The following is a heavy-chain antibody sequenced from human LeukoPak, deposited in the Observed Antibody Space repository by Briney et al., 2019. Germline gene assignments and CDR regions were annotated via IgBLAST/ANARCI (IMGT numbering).Heavy chain of an antibody. CDR1: GFTFSNYA. D-gene: IGHD4-17*01. CDR2: ISYDGSNK. J-gene: IGHJ4*02. V-gene: IGHV3-30*14. CDR3: AATVTSIDY. Sequence: GMSLTLSCAASGFTFSNYAMHRVRQAPGKGLEWVAVISYDGSNKYYADSVKGRFTISRHNSKNTLDLQMNSLRAEDTAVYYCAATVTSIDYWGQGTLVTVSS.